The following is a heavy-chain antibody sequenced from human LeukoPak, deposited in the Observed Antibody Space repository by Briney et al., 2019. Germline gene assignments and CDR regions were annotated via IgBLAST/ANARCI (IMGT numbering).Heavy chain of an antibody. V-gene: IGHV3-21*01. CDR3: ASGLAARPRDY. J-gene: IGHJ4*02. Sequence: PGGSLRLSCAASGFTFSSYSMNWVRQAPGKGLEWVSSISSSSSYIYYADSVKGRFTISRDNAKNSLYLQMNSLRAEDTAVYYCASGLAARPRDYWGQGTLVTVSS. CDR2: ISSSSSYI. CDR1: GFTFSSYS. D-gene: IGHD6-6*01.